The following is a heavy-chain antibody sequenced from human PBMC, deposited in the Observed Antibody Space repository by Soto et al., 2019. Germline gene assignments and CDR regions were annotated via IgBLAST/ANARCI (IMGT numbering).Heavy chain of an antibody. V-gene: IGHV3-23*01. CDR3: ARDSLWYFDY. CDR1: GFTFSTYS. Sequence: GGSLILSCAASGFTFSTYSMNWVRQAPGKGLGWVSCISDSGDYTNYADSVKGRFTISRDNSKNTLYLQMNSLRTEDTAVYYCARDSLWYFDYWGQGSLVTVSS. J-gene: IGHJ4*02. CDR2: ISDSGDYT. D-gene: IGHD2-21*01.